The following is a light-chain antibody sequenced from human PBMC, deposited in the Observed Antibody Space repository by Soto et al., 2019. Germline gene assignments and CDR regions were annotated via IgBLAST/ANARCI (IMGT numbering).Light chain of an antibody. V-gene: IGKV3-20*01. CDR2: GAS. J-gene: IGKJ1*01. CDR3: QQYDSSPRT. CDR1: QSVTDNY. Sequence: EIALTQSPGTLSLSPGERATLSCRASQSVTDNYLAWYQQKPGQAPRLVISGASSRTSGIPDRFSASGSGTDFTLTISRLEPEDFAVYYCQQYDSSPRTFGQGTKVDIK.